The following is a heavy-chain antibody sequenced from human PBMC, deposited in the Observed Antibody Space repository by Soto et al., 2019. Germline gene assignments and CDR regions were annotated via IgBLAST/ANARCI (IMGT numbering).Heavy chain of an antibody. V-gene: IGHV1-8*01. CDR1: GYTFTSYD. Sequence: QVQLVQSGAEVKKPGASVKVSCKASGYTFTSYDINWVRQATGQGLEWMGWMNPNSGNTGYAQKFTCGVTMTRNTSISTAYMELCSLRSEDTAVYYCEGGVVYGDKSDYWGQGTLVTVSS. CDR3: EGGVVYGDKSDY. CDR2: MNPNSGNT. J-gene: IGHJ4*02. D-gene: IGHD4-17*01.